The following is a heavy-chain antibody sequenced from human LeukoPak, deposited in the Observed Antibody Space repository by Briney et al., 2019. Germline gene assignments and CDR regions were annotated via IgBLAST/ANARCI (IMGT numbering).Heavy chain of an antibody. CDR3: AHLYCSGGCRYPAFGY. CDR1: GFSLSTSGVG. CDR2: IDWDDDK. D-gene: IGHD2-15*01. V-gene: IGHV2-5*02. J-gene: IGHJ4*02. Sequence: SGPTLVKPTQTLTLTCTFSGFSLSTSGVGVGWIRQPPGKALEWLALIDWDDDKRYSPSLKNRVTITKDTSQTQVVLTMTNMDPVDTATSYCAHLYCSGGCRYPAFGYWGQGTLVTVSS.